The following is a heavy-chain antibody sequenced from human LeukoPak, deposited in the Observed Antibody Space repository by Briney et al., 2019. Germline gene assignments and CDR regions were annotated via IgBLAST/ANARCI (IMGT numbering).Heavy chain of an antibody. D-gene: IGHD6-13*01. CDR3: ARSHPSRPKHFDY. J-gene: IGHJ4*02. Sequence: GGSLRLSCAASGFTFSNYAMHWVRQAPGKGLEWVAVISYDGSNKYYADSVKGRFTISRDNSKNTLYLQMNSLRAEDTAVYYCARSHPSRPKHFDYWGQGTLVTVSS. CDR2: ISYDGSNK. V-gene: IGHV3-30-3*01. CDR1: GFTFSNYA.